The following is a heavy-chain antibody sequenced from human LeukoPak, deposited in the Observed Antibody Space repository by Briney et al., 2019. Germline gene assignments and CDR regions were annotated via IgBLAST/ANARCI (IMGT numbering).Heavy chain of an antibody. Sequence: GGSLRLSCVASGLTFNSHSMSWVRQAPGMGLEWVSVVSTNGDVTFYADSVKGRLTISRDNSKNTLFLQMNSLRAEDTAVYYCAKLSLSGRSQSADYWGQGTLVTVSS. V-gene: IGHV3-23*01. CDR2: VSTNGDVT. J-gene: IGHJ4*02. CDR1: GLTFNSHS. CDR3: AKLSLSGRSQSADY. D-gene: IGHD3-10*01.